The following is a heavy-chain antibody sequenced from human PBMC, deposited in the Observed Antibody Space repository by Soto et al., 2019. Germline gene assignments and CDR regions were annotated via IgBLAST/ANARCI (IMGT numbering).Heavy chain of an antibody. CDR3: ARVPGIYDILTDYYYMDV. D-gene: IGHD3-9*01. J-gene: IGHJ6*03. V-gene: IGHV1-8*01. CDR1: GYTFTSYD. CDR2: MNPNSGNT. Sequence: ASVKVSCKASGYTFTSYDINWVRQATGQGLEWMGWMNPNSGNTGYAQKFQGRVTMTRNTSISTAYMELSSLRSEDTAVYYCARVPGIYDILTDYYYMDVWGKGTTVTVSS.